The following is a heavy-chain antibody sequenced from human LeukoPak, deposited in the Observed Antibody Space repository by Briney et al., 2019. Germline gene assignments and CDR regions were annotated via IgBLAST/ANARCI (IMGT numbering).Heavy chain of an antibody. V-gene: IGHV1-18*04. CDR3: ARDTSTTFHPVDY. CDR2: ISGYNGNT. CDR1: GYTFTSYG. J-gene: IGHJ4*02. D-gene: IGHD2/OR15-2a*01. Sequence: GSSVKVSCKASGYTFTSYGISWVRQAPGQGLEWMGWISGYNGNTNYAQRLQGRVTMTTDTSTSTAYMELRSLRSDDTAVYYCARDTSTTFHPVDYWGQGTLVTVSS.